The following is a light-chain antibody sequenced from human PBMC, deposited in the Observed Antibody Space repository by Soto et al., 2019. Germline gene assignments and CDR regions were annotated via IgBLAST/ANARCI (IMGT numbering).Light chain of an antibody. V-gene: IGLV6-57*04. CDR1: SGSIASNY. CDR3: QSYDSSNPRVV. J-gene: IGLJ2*01. Sequence: NFMLTQPHSVSESPGKTVTISCTRSSGSIASNYVQWYQQRPGSAPTTVIYEDNQRPSGVPDRFSGSIDSSSNSASLTISGLKTEDEADDYCQSYDSSNPRVVFGGGTKVTVL. CDR2: EDN.